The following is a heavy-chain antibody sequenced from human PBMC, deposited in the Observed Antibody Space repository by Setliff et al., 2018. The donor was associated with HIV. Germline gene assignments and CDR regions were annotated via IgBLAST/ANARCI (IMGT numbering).Heavy chain of an antibody. D-gene: IGHD3-22*01. CDR2: ITPNSGGT. V-gene: IGHV1-2*02. J-gene: IGHJ6*03. Sequence: GASVKVSCKASGYTLTDFYIHWVRQAPGQGLEWMGWITPNSGGTEYAGKFQGRVTLTRDTSVNTAYMELSRLTSDDTAVYYCARGSSGYYYHYFYYMDVWGKGTTVTVSS. CDR3: ARGSSGYYYHYFYYMDV. CDR1: GYTLTDFY.